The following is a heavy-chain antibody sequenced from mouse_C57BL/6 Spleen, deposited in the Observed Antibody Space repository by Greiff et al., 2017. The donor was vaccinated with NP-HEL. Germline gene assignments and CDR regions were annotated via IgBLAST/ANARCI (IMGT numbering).Heavy chain of an antibody. CDR2: INPNNGGT. D-gene: IGHD2-3*01. J-gene: IGHJ2*01. CDR1: GYTFTDYY. Sequence: VQLQQSGPELVKPGASVKISCKASGYTFTDYYMNWVKQSHGKSLEWIGDINPNNGGTSYNQKFKGKATLTVDKSSSTAYMELRSLTSDDSAVYYCARVYAHWGQGTTLTVSS. V-gene: IGHV1-26*01. CDR3: ARVYAH.